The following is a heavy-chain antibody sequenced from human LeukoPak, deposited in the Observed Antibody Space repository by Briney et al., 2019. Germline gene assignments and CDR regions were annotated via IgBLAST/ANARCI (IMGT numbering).Heavy chain of an antibody. CDR1: GFTFGGYA. J-gene: IGHJ4*02. D-gene: IGHD6-19*01. V-gene: IGHV3-64D*09. Sequence: GGSLRLSCSASGFTFGGYAMHWVRQAPGKGLEFVSAISSNGGSTYYADSVKGRFTISRDNSKNTLYLQVSSLRADDTAVSYCVKNGIYSSGWYGGYFDYWGQGTLVTVSS. CDR2: ISSNGGST. CDR3: VKNGIYSSGWYGGYFDY.